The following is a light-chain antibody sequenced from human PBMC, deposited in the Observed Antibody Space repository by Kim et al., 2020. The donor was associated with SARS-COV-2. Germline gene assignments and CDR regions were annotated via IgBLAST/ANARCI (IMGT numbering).Light chain of an antibody. CDR2: DAS. CDR1: RSVRSSY. V-gene: IGKV3-20*01. Sequence: SPGGGGPLPRGASRSVRSSYLVWCQQKPGQAPRRLIYDASCRAAGVPDRFSGSGSGTDFTLTITRLEPEDFAVYYCRQYGNSPHTFGQGTKVDIK. CDR3: RQYGNSPHT. J-gene: IGKJ1*01.